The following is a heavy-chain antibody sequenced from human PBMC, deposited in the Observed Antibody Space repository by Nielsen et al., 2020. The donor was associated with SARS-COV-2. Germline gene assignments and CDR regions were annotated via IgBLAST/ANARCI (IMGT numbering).Heavy chain of an antibody. D-gene: IGHD6-13*01. CDR1: GFTFSSYG. CDR2: ISYDGSNK. CDR3: AKDTGRGSGWYYFDY. V-gene: IGHV3-30*18. J-gene: IGHJ4*02. Sequence: GGSLRLSCAASGFTFSSYGMHWVRQAPGKGLEWVAVISYDGSNKYYADSVKGRFTISRDNSKNTLYLQMNSLRAEDTAVYYCAKDTGRGSGWYYFDYWGQGTLVTVSS.